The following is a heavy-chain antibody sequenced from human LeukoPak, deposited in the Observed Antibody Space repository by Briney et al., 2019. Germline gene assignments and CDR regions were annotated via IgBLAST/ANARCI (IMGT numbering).Heavy chain of an antibody. CDR3: ANARRGY. CDR1: GLTFSSYT. J-gene: IGHJ4*02. Sequence: GGSLRPSCAASGLTFSSYTMSWVRQAPGKGLEWVSGVSGSGATPYYADSVKGRFTISKDSSKNTLYLQMNSLRAEDTAVYYCANARRGYWGQGTLVTVSS. CDR2: VSGSGATP. V-gene: IGHV3-23*01. D-gene: IGHD3-10*01.